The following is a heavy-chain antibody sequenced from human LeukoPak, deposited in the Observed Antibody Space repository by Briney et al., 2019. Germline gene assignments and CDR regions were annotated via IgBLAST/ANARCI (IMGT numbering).Heavy chain of an antibody. CDR1: EFSVGSNY. D-gene: IGHD3-22*01. Sequence: SGGSLRLSCAASEFSVGSNYMTWVRQAPGKGLEWVSLIYSGGSTYYADSVKGRFTISRDNSKNTLYLQMNSLRAEDTAVYYCAGGYYDSRDLDYWGQGTLVTVSS. CDR2: IYSGGST. J-gene: IGHJ4*02. V-gene: IGHV3-66*01. CDR3: AGGYYDSRDLDY.